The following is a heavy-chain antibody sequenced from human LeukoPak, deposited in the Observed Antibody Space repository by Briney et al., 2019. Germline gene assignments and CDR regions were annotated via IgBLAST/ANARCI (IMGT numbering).Heavy chain of an antibody. Sequence: GGSLRLSCAASGFTLNGYWMHWVRQAPGEGLVWASRIDPDGSTTNYAESVKGRFTTSRDNAKNTVYLQMNSLRAEDTALYYCTRVQAGRSGLMDVWGRGTTVTVSS. CDR2: IDPDGSTT. CDR3: TRVQAGRSGLMDV. J-gene: IGHJ6*02. D-gene: IGHD2-8*02. CDR1: GFTLNGYW. V-gene: IGHV3-74*01.